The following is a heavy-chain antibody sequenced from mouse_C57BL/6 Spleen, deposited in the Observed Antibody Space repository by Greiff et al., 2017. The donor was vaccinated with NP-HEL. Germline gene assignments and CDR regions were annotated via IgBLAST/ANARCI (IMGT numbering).Heavy chain of an antibody. Sequence: EVKVVESGGGLVKPGGSLKLSCAASGFTFSSYAMSWVRQTPEKRLEWVATISDGGSYTYYPDNVKGRVTISRDNAKNNLYLQMSHLKSEDTAMYYCARDNLITTAYYAMDYWGQGTSVTVSS. CDR3: ARDNLITTAYYAMDY. CDR2: ISDGGSYT. D-gene: IGHD1-2*01. CDR1: GFTFSSYA. J-gene: IGHJ4*01. V-gene: IGHV5-4*01.